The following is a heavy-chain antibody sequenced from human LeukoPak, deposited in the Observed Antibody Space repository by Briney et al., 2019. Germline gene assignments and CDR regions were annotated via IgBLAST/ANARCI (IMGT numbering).Heavy chain of an antibody. D-gene: IGHD5-12*01. Sequence: GGSLRLSCAASGFTFSNFAMSWVRQAPGKGLEWVSALRGDGGGIFYGGSVKGRFTISRDNSKNTVYLQMNNLRAEDTALYYCVKEDGGYDGFDHWGRGTLATVSS. CDR3: VKEDGGYDGFDH. CDR1: GFTFSNFA. V-gene: IGHV3-23*01. CDR2: LRGDGGGI. J-gene: IGHJ4*02.